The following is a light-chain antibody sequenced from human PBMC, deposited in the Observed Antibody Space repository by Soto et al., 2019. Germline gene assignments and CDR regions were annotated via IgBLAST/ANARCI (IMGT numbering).Light chain of an antibody. CDR1: ETISTN. J-gene: IGKJ5*01. CDR3: QQYRNWPPAIT. V-gene: IGKV3-15*01. CDR2: GSS. Sequence: EIVLTQSPATLSVSPGERATLSCRATETISTNLAWFQRKPGQPPRLLIYGSSTRATGVPDRFSGSGSGTEFNLIISSLQSEDVALDYCQQYRNWPPAITFGQGTRLEIK.